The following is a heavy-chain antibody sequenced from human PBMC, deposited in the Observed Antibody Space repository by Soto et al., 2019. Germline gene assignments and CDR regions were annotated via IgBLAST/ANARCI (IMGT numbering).Heavy chain of an antibody. V-gene: IGHV4-4*02. Sequence: SETLSLTCAVSGGSISSSNWWSWVRQPPGKGLEWIGEIYHSGSTNYNPSLKSRVTISVDKSKNQFSLKLSSVTAADTAEYYCARDKEGYCSSTSCYNWFDPWGQGTLVTVSS. CDR3: ARDKEGYCSSTSCYNWFDP. D-gene: IGHD2-2*01. CDR2: IYHSGST. CDR1: GGSISSSNW. J-gene: IGHJ5*02.